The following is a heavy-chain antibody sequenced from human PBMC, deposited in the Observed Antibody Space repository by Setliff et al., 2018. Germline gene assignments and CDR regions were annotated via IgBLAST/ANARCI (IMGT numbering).Heavy chain of an antibody. D-gene: IGHD2-2*01. CDR2: ISGSGGST. Sequence: GGSLRLSCAASGFTFSSYAMNWVRQAPGKGLEWVSAISGSGGSTYYADSVKGRFTIPRDNSKNTLYLQMNSLRAEDTAVYYCAKAPAPYAASLLNWSDPWGQGTLVTVS. CDR1: GFTFSSYA. J-gene: IGHJ5*02. V-gene: IGHV3-23*01. CDR3: AKAPAPYAASLLNWSDP.